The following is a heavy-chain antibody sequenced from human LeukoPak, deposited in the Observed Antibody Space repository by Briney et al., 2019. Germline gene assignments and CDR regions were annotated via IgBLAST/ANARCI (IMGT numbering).Heavy chain of an antibody. CDR2: MNPNSGNT. CDR1: GYTFTSYD. D-gene: IGHD6-13*01. Sequence: SVKVSCKASGYTFTSYDINWVRQATGQGLEWMGWMNPNSGNTGYAQKFQGRVTMTRNTSISTAYMELSSLRSEDTAVYYCARGRGSSWSKLFQHWGQGTLVTVSS. V-gene: IGHV1-8*01. J-gene: IGHJ1*01. CDR3: ARGRGSSWSKLFQH.